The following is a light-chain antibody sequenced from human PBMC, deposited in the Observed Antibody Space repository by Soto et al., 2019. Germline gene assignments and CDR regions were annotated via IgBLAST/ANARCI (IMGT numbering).Light chain of an antibody. Sequence: DIQMTKSPSTLSASVGDRVTITCRASQSISSWLAWYQQKPGKAPKLLIYDASSLESGVPSRFSGSGSGTEFTLTISSLQPDDFATYYCQQYNSYCTFGQGTKVEIK. V-gene: IGKV1-5*01. J-gene: IGKJ1*01. CDR1: QSISSW. CDR2: DAS. CDR3: QQYNSYCT.